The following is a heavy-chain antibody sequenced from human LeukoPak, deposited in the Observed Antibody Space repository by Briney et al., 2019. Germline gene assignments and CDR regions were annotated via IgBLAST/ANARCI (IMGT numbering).Heavy chain of an antibody. D-gene: IGHD3-10*01. CDR1: GGSISSGGYS. J-gene: IGHJ4*02. V-gene: IGHV4-30-2*01. CDR3: ATRYGSGSYLVY. CDR2: IYHSGST. Sequence: TLSLTCAVSGGSISSGGYSWSWIRQPPGKGLEWIGYIYHSGSTYYNPSLKSRVTISVDRSKNQFSLKLSSVTAADTAVYYCATRYGSGSYLVYWGQGTLVTVSS.